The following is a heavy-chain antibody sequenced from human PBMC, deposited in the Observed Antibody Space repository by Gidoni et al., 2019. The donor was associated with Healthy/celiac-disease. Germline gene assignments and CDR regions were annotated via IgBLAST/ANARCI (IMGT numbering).Heavy chain of an antibody. Sequence: TRYCIRWSREMAGKGLGWMGRIDPSDSYTNYRPSFHGHVTISADKSISTAYLQWSSLKASDTAMYYCASEGGSGYFNTFDIWGQGTMVTVSS. CDR2: IDPSDSYT. D-gene: IGHD3-22*01. J-gene: IGHJ3*02. V-gene: IGHV5-10-1*01. CDR1: TRYC. CDR3: ASEGGSGYFNTFDI.